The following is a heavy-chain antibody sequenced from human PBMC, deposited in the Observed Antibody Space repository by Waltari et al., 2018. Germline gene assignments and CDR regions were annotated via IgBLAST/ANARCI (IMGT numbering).Heavy chain of an antibody. D-gene: IGHD4-17*01. CDR2: IIPIRVIA. V-gene: IGHV1-69*02. J-gene: IGHJ6*02. Sequence: VQLVQSGAEVKKPGSSVKVSCKASGGTFSSYTISWVRQAPGQGLEWMGGIIPIRVIANHEQNVQGGVTITADKSTSTAYMELSSLRSEDTAVYYCARAEAGSPTVTTGWTYYYYGMDVWGQGTTVTVSS. CDR1: GGTFSSYT. CDR3: ARAEAGSPTVTTGWTYYYYGMDV.